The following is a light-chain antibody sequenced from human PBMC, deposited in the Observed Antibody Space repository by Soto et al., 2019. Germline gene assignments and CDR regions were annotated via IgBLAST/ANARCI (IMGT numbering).Light chain of an antibody. CDR1: SRDVGAYDY. CDR3: CSYPDDSIYV. Sequence: QSALTQPASVSGSPGQSITISCTGTSRDVGAYDYVSWYLQYPDKAPQLLIYYVDHRPSGVSSRFSGSKPGNTASLTIFGLQPEDEGHYYCCSYPDDSIYVLGPGTQVTV. CDR2: YVD. V-gene: IGLV2-14*03. J-gene: IGLJ1*01.